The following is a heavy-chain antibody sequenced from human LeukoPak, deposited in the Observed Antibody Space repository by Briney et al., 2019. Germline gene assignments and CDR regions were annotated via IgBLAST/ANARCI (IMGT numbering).Heavy chain of an antibody. Sequence: SETLSLTCAVYGGSFSGYYWNWIRQPPGKGLEWIGEINHSGRTNYNPSLKSRVTISVDTSKKQFSLKLSSVTAADTAVYYCARDERSWFDPWGQGTLVTVSS. CDR3: ARDERSWFDP. V-gene: IGHV4-34*01. CDR2: INHSGRT. CDR1: GGSFSGYY. J-gene: IGHJ5*02.